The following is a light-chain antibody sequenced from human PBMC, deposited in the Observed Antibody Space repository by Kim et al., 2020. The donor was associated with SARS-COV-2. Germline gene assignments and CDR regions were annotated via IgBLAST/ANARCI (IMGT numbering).Light chain of an antibody. CDR3: NSYTISNWV. V-gene: IGLV2-14*01. J-gene: IGLJ3*02. CDR2: DVS. Sequence: QSALTQPASVSGSPGQSITISCTGTSSDFGTYNYVSWYQQHPGKAPKLIIYDVSERPSGVSNRFSGSKSDNTASLTISGLQAEDEADYYCNSYTISNWVFGGGTKVTVL. CDR1: SSDFGTYNY.